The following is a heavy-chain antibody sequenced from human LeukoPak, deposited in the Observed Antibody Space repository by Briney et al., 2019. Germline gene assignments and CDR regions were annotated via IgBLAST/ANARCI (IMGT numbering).Heavy chain of an antibody. D-gene: IGHD5-12*01. J-gene: IGHJ2*01. CDR2: IYYSGST. V-gene: IGHV4-59*08. CDR1: GGSISSYY. Sequence: SETLSLTCTVSGGSISSYYWSWIRQPPGKGLEWIGYIYYSGSTNYNPSLKSRVTISVDTSKNQFSLKLSSVTAADTAVYYCARIYSGYWYFDLWGRGTLVTVSS. CDR3: ARIYSGYWYFDL.